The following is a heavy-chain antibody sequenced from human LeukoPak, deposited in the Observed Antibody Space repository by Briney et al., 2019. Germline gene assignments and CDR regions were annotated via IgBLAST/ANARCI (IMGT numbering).Heavy chain of an antibody. D-gene: IGHD5-12*01. CDR3: ARDYGSGYDRTNWFDP. CDR2: INPSGGST. CDR1: GYTFTGYY. V-gene: IGHV1-46*01. Sequence: ASVKVSCKASGYTFTGYYMHWVRQAPGQGLEWMGWINPSGGSTSYAQKFQGRVTMTRDTSTSTVYMELSSLRSEDTAVYYCARDYGSGYDRTNWFDPWGQGTLVTVSS. J-gene: IGHJ5*02.